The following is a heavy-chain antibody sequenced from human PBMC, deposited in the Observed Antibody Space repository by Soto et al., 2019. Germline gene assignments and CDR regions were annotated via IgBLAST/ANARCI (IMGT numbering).Heavy chain of an antibody. J-gene: IGHJ1*01. CDR3: VSKFGEDEYFQH. Sequence: QVQLVESGGGVVQPGRSLRLSCAASGFTFSSYGMHWVRQAPGKGLEWVAVIWYDRSNKYYADSVKGRFTISRDNSKNTLYLQMNSLRAEDTAVYYCVSKFGEDEYFQHWGQGTLVTVSS. CDR2: IWYDRSNK. V-gene: IGHV3-33*01. CDR1: GFTFSSYG. D-gene: IGHD3-10*01.